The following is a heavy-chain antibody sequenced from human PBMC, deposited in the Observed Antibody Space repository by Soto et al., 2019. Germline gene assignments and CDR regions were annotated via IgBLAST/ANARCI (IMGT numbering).Heavy chain of an antibody. CDR3: ARVVYRRLYALEI. D-gene: IGHD2-2*02. J-gene: IGHJ3*02. CDR2: INHSGST. V-gene: IGHV4-34*01. CDR1: GGSFSGYY. Sequence: WETLSLTCAVYGGSFSGYYWSWIRQPPGKGLEWIGEINHSGSTNYNPSLKSRVTISVDTSKNQFSLKLSSVTAADTAVHYCARVVYRRLYALEIWGQGTM.